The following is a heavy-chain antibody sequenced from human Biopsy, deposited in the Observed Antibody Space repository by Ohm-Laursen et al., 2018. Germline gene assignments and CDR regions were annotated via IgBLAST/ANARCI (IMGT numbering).Heavy chain of an antibody. J-gene: IGHJ2*01. Sequence: SQTLSLTCSVSGASVKTSGYFWAWIRQRPRKGLEWIGYISYNERTHYNPSLTSRLAISFDTSNNSISLQLRSVSVADTAVYYCVREPKTGTAEAWYFDLWGRGSPVTVPS. V-gene: IGHV4-31*03. CDR2: ISYNERT. CDR1: GASVKTSGYF. CDR3: VREPKTGTAEAWYFDL. D-gene: IGHD3-9*01.